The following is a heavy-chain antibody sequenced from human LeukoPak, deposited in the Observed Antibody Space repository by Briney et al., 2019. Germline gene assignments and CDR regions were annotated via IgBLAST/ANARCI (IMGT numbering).Heavy chain of an antibody. CDR2: INHSGST. J-gene: IGHJ6*02. D-gene: IGHD2-2*01. V-gene: IGHV4-34*01. CDR1: GGSFSGYY. Sequence: SETLSLTCAVYGGSFSGYYWSWIRQPPGKGLEWIGEINHSGSTNYNPSLKSRVTISVDTSKNQFSLKLSSVTAADTAVYYCARAGPLYPVVPAAIPSYYYYGMDVWGQGTTVTVSS. CDR3: ARAGPLYPVVPAAIPSYYYYGMDV.